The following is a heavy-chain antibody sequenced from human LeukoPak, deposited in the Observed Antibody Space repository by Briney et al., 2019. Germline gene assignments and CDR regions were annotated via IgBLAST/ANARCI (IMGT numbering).Heavy chain of an antibody. J-gene: IGHJ4*02. V-gene: IGHV3-30*02. CDR3: XXDHXPYSSGSVIDF. CDR2: IRYDESNK. D-gene: IGHD6-19*01. CDR1: GFTFSNYG. Sequence: GGSLRLSGSASGFTFSNYGMHWVRQAPDKGLEWVAFIRYDESNKHYADSVKGRFTVSRDNSKNTLYMQMHSLRTDDTAVYYXXXDHXPYSSGSVIDFWGQGTLVTVSS.